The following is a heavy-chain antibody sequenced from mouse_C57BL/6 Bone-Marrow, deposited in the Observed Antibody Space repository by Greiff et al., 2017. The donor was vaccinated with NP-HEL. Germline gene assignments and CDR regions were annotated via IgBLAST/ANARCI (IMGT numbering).Heavy chain of an antibody. Sequence: QLQQPGAELVKPGASVKLSCKASGYTFTSYWMHWVKQRPGRGLEWIGRIDPNSGGTKYNEKFKSKATLTVDKPSSTAYMQLSSLTSEDSAVYDCARSDPPLGYLWFAYWGQGTLVTVSA. J-gene: IGHJ3*01. CDR3: ARSDPPLGYLWFAY. V-gene: IGHV1-72*01. D-gene: IGHD5-1*01. CDR1: GYTFTSYW. CDR2: IDPNSGGT.